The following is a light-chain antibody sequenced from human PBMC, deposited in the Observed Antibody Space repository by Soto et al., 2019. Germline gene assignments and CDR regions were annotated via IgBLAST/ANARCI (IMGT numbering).Light chain of an antibody. V-gene: IGLV2-14*01. CDR3: TAYTSSSTWV. J-gene: IGLJ3*02. CDR1: SSDVGGYNY. Sequence: SALTQPASVSGSPGQSITISCTGTSSDVGGYNYVSWYQQHPGKAPKLMIYEVSNRPSGVSNRFSGSKSGNTASLAISGLQAEDEADYYCTAYTSSSTWVFGGGTKLTGL. CDR2: EVS.